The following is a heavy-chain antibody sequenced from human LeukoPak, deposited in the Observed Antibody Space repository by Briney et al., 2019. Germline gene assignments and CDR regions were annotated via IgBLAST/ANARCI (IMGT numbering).Heavy chain of an antibody. Sequence: SVKVSCKASGGTFSNYAISWVRQAPGRGLEWMGGIIPIFATANYAQKFQGRVTIAADESTSTAYMELSSLRSEDTAVYYCARDRGGYCSGGSCYSLYYYYYMDVWGKGTTVTVSS. CDR3: ARDRGGYCSGGSCYSLYYYYYMDV. V-gene: IGHV1-69*01. J-gene: IGHJ6*03. D-gene: IGHD2-15*01. CDR1: GGTFSNYA. CDR2: IIPIFATA.